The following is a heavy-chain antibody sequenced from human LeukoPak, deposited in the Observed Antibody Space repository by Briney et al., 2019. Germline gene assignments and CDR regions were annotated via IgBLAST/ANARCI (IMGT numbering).Heavy chain of an antibody. CDR2: LRGDTGDT. CDR1: GYMVSDYY. CDR3: ARVRDNACDY. D-gene: IGHD1-1*01. Sequence: ASVTVSCKTSGYMVSDYYMHWVRQAPGQGIEWMGWLRGDTGDTDSPQKFKGRVTMTRDTATNTAYMQLSRLTYDDTAIYFCARVRDNACDYWGQGTLVTVSS. V-gene: IGHV1-2*02. J-gene: IGHJ4*02.